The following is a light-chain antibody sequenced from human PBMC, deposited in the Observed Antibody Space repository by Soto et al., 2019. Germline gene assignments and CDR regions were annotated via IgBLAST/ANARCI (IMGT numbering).Light chain of an antibody. CDR2: GAS. J-gene: IGKJ3*01. V-gene: IGKV3-20*01. CDR3: QRFGSSNFP. Sequence: EIVLTQSPGTLSLSPGERATLSCRASQSVGSNYLAWYQQKPGQAPRLLIYGASSRATGIPDRFSGSGSGMNFPLTTNSVDQDVFPVFSFQRFGSSNFPFAPGTKVDIK. CDR1: QSVGSNY.